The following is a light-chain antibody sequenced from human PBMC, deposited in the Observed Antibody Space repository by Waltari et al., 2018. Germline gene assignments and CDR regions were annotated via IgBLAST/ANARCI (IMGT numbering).Light chain of an antibody. V-gene: IGKV3-11*01. Sequence: IVLTQSPATLSLSPGERATLSCRASQSVSRSLAWYQQKPGQAPRLLICDASNRATGIPARFSGSWSGTDFTLTISSLAPEDFAVYYCQQHSNWPPTFTFGPGTKVDI. CDR2: DAS. CDR3: QQHSNWPPTFT. J-gene: IGKJ3*01. CDR1: QSVSRS.